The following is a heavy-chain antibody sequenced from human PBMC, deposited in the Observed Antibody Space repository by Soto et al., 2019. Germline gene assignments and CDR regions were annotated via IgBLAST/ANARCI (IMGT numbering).Heavy chain of an antibody. CDR3: AGDTSGSDGGLGY. Sequence: QVQLQESGPGLVKPSETFTLTGTVWGGPTPGYPWSWIWQPLAKGLERIGYVYFKGTTNYTPSLKSRVTISVDTSKNQFSLKLNPVTAADTAVYYCAGDTSGSDGGLGYWGQGALVTVSS. CDR1: GGPTPGYP. J-gene: IGHJ4*02. D-gene: IGHD6-19*01. CDR2: VYFKGTT. V-gene: IGHV4-59*01.